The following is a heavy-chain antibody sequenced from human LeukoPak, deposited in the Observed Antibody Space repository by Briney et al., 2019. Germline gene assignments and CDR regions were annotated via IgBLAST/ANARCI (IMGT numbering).Heavy chain of an antibody. J-gene: IGHJ5*02. CDR1: GDSIRSDTYY. CDR2: IYISGNT. V-gene: IGHV4-61*02. CDR3: AGTRRYCSGGSCYNWFDP. D-gene: IGHD2-15*01. Sequence: PSQTLSLTYTVSGDSIRSDTYYWTWIRQPAGKGLEWIGRIYISGNTNYNPSLKSRVTISVDTSKNQFSLNLNSVTAADTAVYYCAGTRRYCSGGSCYNWFDPWGQGTLVTVSS.